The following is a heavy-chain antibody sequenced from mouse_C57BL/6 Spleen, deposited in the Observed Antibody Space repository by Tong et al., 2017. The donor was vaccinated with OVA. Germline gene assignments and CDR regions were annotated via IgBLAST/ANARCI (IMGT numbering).Heavy chain of an antibody. Sequence: EVQLQESGGDLVKPGGSLKLSCAASGFTFSSYGMSWVRQTPDKRLEWVATISSGGSYTYYPDSVKGRFTISRDNAKNTRYLQMSSRKSEDTAMYYCARGSYYGYEDYWGQGTTLTVSS. V-gene: IGHV5-6*01. CDR3: ARGSYYGYEDY. CDR1: GFTFSSYG. CDR2: ISSGGSYT. D-gene: IGHD1-2*01. J-gene: IGHJ2*01.